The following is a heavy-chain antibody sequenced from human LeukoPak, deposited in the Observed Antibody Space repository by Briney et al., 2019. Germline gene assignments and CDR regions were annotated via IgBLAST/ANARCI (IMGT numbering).Heavy chain of an antibody. Sequence: PGGSLRLSCAASGFTFRRHDMHWVRQAPGKGPEWVAAISYDGTSEKYEDSVKGRFTISRDNSKSTLYLQVNSLRVEDTALYYCARALSSHGSGKGNWFDPWGQGTQVTVSS. J-gene: IGHJ5*02. CDR3: ARALSSHGSGKGNWFDP. V-gene: IGHV3-30*16. CDR1: GFTFRRHD. CDR2: ISYDGTSE. D-gene: IGHD3-10*01.